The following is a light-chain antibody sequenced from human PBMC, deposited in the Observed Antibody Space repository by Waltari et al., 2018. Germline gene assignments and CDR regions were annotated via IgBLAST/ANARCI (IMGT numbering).Light chain of an antibody. J-gene: IGLJ2*01. CDR3: QAWDTVSFVV. V-gene: IGLV3-1*01. Sequence: YVLTQPPSISVPPGQPATITCPGEDLGKNSASWYQQKAGQPPTLVIYQNNRRPSDIPDRFSASTSGNAATLTIRGTQPTDEADYYCQAWDTVSFVVFGGGTRLTVL. CDR2: QNN. CDR1: DLGKNS.